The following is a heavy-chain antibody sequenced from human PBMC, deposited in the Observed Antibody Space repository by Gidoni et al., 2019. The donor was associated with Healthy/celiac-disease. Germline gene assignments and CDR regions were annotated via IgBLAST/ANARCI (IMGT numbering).Heavy chain of an antibody. CDR1: GFTCSSYE. V-gene: IGHV3-48*03. J-gene: IGHJ3*02. CDR2: ISSRGSTI. CDR3: ASSSGWYGDHAFDI. D-gene: IGHD6-19*01. Sequence: EVQLVESGGGLVQPGGSLRLSWAASGFTCSSYEMKLVRQAPGQGLEWVSFISSRGSTIYYADSVKGRFTISRDNDKNSLYLQMNSLRAEDTAVYYCASSSGWYGDHAFDIWGQGTMVTVSS.